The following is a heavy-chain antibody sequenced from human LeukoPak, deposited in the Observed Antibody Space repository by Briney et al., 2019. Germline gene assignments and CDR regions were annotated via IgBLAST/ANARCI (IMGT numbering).Heavy chain of an antibody. CDR2: IYYSGGT. Sequence: SETLSLTCTVSGGSISSYYWSWIRQPPGKGLECIGYIYYSGGTNYNPPLKSRATISVDTSKNQFSLKLSSVTAADTAVYYCARSGYSSGWQSYWYFDLWGRGTLVTVSS. D-gene: IGHD6-19*01. J-gene: IGHJ2*01. CDR1: GGSISSYY. V-gene: IGHV4-59*01. CDR3: ARSGYSSGWQSYWYFDL.